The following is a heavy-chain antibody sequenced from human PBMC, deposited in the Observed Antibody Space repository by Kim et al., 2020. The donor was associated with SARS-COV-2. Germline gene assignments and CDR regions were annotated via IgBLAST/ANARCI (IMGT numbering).Heavy chain of an antibody. V-gene: IGHV3-49*02. J-gene: IGHJ4*02. D-gene: IGHD6-19*01. Sequence: GSVKGRFTISRDDSKSIAYLQMNSLKTEDTAVYYCTRMGLAVAGTGAFDYWGQGTQVTASS. CDR3: TRMGLAVAGTGAFDY.